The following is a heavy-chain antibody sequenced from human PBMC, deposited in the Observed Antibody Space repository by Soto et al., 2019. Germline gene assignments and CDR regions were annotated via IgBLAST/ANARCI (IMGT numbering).Heavy chain of an antibody. J-gene: IGHJ4*02. Sequence: QVQLVESGGGVVQPGRSLRLSCAASGFTFSSYGMHWVRQAPGKGLEWVAIISYDGSNTYYADSVKGRFTISRNNSKNTLYLQMNSLRAEATSLYYCAKEGGLSAYISSSYYFDYWAQGTLVTVSS. V-gene: IGHV3-30*18. CDR3: AKEGGLSAYISSSYYFDY. CDR1: GFTFSSYG. CDR2: ISYDGSNT. D-gene: IGHD2-15*01.